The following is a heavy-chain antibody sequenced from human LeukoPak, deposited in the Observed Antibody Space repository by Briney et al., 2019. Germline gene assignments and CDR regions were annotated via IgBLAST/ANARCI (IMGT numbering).Heavy chain of an antibody. J-gene: IGHJ1*01. CDR2: ISSSSSYI. CDR1: GFTFSSYS. V-gene: IGHV3-21*01. CDR3: ARRIAVAGTRYFQH. D-gene: IGHD6-19*01. Sequence: GGSLRPSCAASGFTFSSYSMNWVRQAPGKGLEWVSSISSSSSYIYYADSVKGRFTISRDNAKNSLYLQMNSLRAEDTAVYYCARRIAVAGTRYFQHWGQGTLVTVSS.